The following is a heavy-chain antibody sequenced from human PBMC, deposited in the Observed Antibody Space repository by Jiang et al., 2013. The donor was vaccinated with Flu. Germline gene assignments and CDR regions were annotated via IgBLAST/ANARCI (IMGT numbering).Heavy chain of an antibody. Sequence: SGFTFRTYDMHWVRQAPGKGLEWVAVISYDGSKEYYTDSVKGRFTISRDNSKNTLDLQMKSLRAEDTAVYYCAKGGHYYDSSGYYAHDWGQGTLVTVSS. CDR3: AKGGHYYDSSGYYAHD. D-gene: IGHD3-22*01. CDR2: ISYDGSKE. J-gene: IGHJ4*02. V-gene: IGHV3-30*18. CDR1: GFTFRTYD.